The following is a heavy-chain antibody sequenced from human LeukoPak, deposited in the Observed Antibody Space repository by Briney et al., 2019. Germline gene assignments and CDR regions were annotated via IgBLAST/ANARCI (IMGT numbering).Heavy chain of an antibody. D-gene: IGHD6-19*01. CDR2: ISDSGDIT. CDR3: AKVGAAGIAVVLVDY. V-gene: IGHV3-23*01. Sequence: WGSLTLSCAASGFTFSSYAMSWVCQAPGKGLEWVSVISDSGDITYYADSVKGRFTISRDNSKNTLYLQMNNLRTEDTAVYYCAKVGAAGIAVVLVDYWGQGPVVTVTS. CDR1: GFTFSSYA. J-gene: IGHJ4*02.